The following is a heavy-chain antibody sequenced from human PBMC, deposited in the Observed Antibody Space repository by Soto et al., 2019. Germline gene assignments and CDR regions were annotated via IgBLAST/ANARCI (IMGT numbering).Heavy chain of an antibody. CDR1: GFTFDDYA. V-gene: IGHV3-9*01. D-gene: IGHD5-18*01. CDR3: AKDLYSYDDNYYYYGMDV. Sequence: HPGGSLRLSCAASGFTFDDYAMHWVRQAPGKGLEWVSGISWNSGSVGYADSVKGRFTISRDNAKNPLYLQMNSLRAEDTALYYCAKDLYSYDDNYYYYGMDVWGQGTTVTVSS. CDR2: ISWNSGSV. J-gene: IGHJ6*02.